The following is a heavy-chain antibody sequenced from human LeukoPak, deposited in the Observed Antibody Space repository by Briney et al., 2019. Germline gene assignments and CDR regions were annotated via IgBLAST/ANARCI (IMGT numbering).Heavy chain of an antibody. CDR2: IYYSGST. D-gene: IGHD3-9*01. J-gene: IGHJ6*02. V-gene: IGHV4-59*08. CDR1: GGSFSSYY. CDR3: ARHLPLRYVDPTPNYYGMDV. Sequence: PSETLSLTCTVYGGSFSSYYWSWIRQPPGKGLEWIGEIYYSGSTSYNPSLKSRVTISVDTSKNRFSLKLSSVTAADTAVYYCARHLPLRYVDPTPNYYGMDVWGQGTTVTVSS.